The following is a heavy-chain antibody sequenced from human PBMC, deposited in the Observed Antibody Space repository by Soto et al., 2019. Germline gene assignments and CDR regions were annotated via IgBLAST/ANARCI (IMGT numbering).Heavy chain of an antibody. D-gene: IGHD3-9*01. CDR2: IWYDGSNK. V-gene: IGHV3-33*01. CDR3: ARDQEYCDILTGYYSPYYFDY. J-gene: IGHJ4*02. Sequence: PGGSLRLSCAASGFTFSSYGMHWVRQAPGKGLEWVAVIWYDGSNKYYADSVKGRFTISRDNSKDTLYLQMNSLRAEDTAVYYCARDQEYCDILTGYYSPYYFDYWGQGTLVTVSS. CDR1: GFTFSSYG.